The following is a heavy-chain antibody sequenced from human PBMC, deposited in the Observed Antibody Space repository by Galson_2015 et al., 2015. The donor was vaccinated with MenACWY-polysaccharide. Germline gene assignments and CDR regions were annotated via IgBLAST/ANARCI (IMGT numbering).Heavy chain of an antibody. CDR1: GYTFTTNW. J-gene: IGHJ6*03. D-gene: IGHD3-10*01. CDR2: IDPKDSFV. Sequence: QSGAEVKKPGESLRISCKASGYTFTTNWISWVRQMPGKGLEWMGRIDPKDSFVDYSPSFQGHVSISVDKSINTAYLQWGSLEASGPAMFYSVRHKGVNSYNAMDV. CDR3: VRHKGVNSYNAMDV. V-gene: IGHV5-10-1*01.